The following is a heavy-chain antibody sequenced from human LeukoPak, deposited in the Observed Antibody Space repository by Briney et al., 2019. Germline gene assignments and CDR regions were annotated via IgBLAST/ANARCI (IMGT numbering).Heavy chain of an antibody. D-gene: IGHD6-13*01. CDR2: ISSSSSYI. CDR3: ASIGAAEVAFLVGY. Sequence: GGSLRLSCAASGFTFSSYSMNWVRQAPGKGLEWVSSISSSSSYIYYADSVKGRFTISRDNAKNSLYLQMNSLRAEDTAVYYCASIGAAEVAFLVGYWGQGTLVTVSS. J-gene: IGHJ4*02. V-gene: IGHV3-21*01. CDR1: GFTFSSYS.